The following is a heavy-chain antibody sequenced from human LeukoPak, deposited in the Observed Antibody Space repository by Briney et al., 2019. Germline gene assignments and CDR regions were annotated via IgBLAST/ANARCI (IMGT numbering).Heavy chain of an antibody. J-gene: IGHJ6*02. CDR3: ARDWNYYVSGSDYGMDV. CDR1: GGSISSGDFY. D-gene: IGHD3-10*01. V-gene: IGHV4-30-4*01. Sequence: SQTLSLTCTVSGGSISSGDFYWSWIRQPPGKGLEWIGYIYYSGSTFHNPSLKSRVTISVDTSKNQFSLKLSSVTAADTAVYNCARDWNYYVSGSDYGMDVWGQGTTVTVSS. CDR2: IYYSGST.